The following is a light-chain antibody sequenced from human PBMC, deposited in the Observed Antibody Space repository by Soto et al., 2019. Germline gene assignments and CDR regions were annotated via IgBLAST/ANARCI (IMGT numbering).Light chain of an antibody. J-gene: IGKJ2*01. Sequence: EIVMTQSPATLSVSPGERVTLSCRASQSVSSDLAWYQYKPGQAPRLLIYGASTRATGTPARFSGSGSGTEFSLSISILQSEDFAVYYCLQYNDWPPKQYTFGQGTKLEIK. CDR1: QSVSSD. CDR2: GAS. CDR3: LQYNDWPPKQYT. V-gene: IGKV3-15*01.